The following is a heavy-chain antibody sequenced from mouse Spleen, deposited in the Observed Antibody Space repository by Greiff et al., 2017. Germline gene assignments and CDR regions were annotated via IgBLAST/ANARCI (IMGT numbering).Heavy chain of an antibody. D-gene: IGHD2-5*01. CDR3: ARRLDYSKAYAMDY. V-gene: IGHV2-9-1*01. CDR2: IWTGGGT. CDR1: GFSLTSYA. J-gene: IGHJ4*01. Sequence: QVQLQQSGPGLVAPSQSLSITCTVSGFSLTSYAISWVRQPPGKGLEWLGVIWTGGGTNYNSALKSRLSISKDNSKSQVFLKMNSLQTDDTARYYCARRLDYSKAYAMDYWGQGTSVTVSS.